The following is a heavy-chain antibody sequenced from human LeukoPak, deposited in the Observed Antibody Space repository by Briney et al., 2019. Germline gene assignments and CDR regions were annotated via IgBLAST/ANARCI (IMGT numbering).Heavy chain of an antibody. CDR3: ARKTHSSGWSVFY. V-gene: IGHV3-7*05. CDR2: IKQDGGEK. CDR1: GFTFSSYW. D-gene: IGHD6-19*01. J-gene: IGHJ4*02. Sequence: PAGSLRLSCAASGFTFSSYWMTWVRQAPGKGLEWVANIKQDGGEKYYVDSVKGRFTISRDNAKNTLYLQMNSLRAEDTAVYYCARKTHSSGWSVFYWGQGTLVTVSS.